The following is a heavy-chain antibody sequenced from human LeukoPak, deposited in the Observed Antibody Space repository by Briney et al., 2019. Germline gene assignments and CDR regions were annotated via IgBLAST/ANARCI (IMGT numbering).Heavy chain of an antibody. V-gene: IGHV3-23*01. CDR2: ISGSGGGT. J-gene: IGHJ6*04. CDR3: AKWFQDYNAMDV. D-gene: IGHD3-10*01. CDR1: AFTFSIYG. Sequence: PGGSLRLSCEASAFTFSIYGMSWVRQAPGKGLEWVSSISGSGGGTHYAASVRGRLTISTDNSKNMMYLQMHRLRVEDTAVYYCAKWFQDYNAMDVWGEGTTVTASS.